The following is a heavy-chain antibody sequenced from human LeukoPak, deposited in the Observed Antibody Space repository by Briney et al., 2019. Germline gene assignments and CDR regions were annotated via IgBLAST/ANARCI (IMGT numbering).Heavy chain of an antibody. CDR3: ARQDIAARPPEGY. Sequence: GESLQISCQGSGYSFTSFWIAWVRQLPGKGLEWMGIIYPGDSDTRYSPSFQGQVTFSADKSISTAYLQWSSLKASDTAMYYCARQDIAARPPEGYWGQGTLVIVSS. CDR1: GYSFTSFW. D-gene: IGHD6-6*01. J-gene: IGHJ4*02. V-gene: IGHV5-51*01. CDR2: IYPGDSDT.